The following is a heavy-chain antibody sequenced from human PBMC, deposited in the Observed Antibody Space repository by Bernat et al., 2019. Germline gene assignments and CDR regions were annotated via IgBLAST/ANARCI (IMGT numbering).Heavy chain of an antibody. J-gene: IGHJ6*02. CDR1: GFTFSSYW. D-gene: IGHD2-21*02. Sequence: EVQLVESGGGLVQPGGSLRLSCAASGFTFSSYWMSWVRQAPGKGLEWVANIKQDGSEKYYVDSVKGRFTISRDNAKNSLYLQMNSLRAEDTAVYYCERDCGGDCYNYYYYYGMDVWGQGTTVTVSS. V-gene: IGHV3-7*03. CDR2: IKQDGSEK. CDR3: ERDCGGDCYNYYYYYGMDV.